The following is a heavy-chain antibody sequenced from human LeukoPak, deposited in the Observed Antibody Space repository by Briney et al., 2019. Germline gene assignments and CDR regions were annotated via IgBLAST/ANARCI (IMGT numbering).Heavy chain of an antibody. D-gene: IGHD1-26*01. CDR1: GFVFSSYW. V-gene: IGHV3-7*01. CDR2: KKAYGSDT. J-gene: IGHJ3*02. Sequence: GGSLRLSCAASGFVFSSYWMSWVRQAPGKGREWGANKKAYGSDTYYVASLRGRFTISRDNAKNSLFLQMNSLRGEDTSVYYCARHKSSFPDDAFDIWGQGTMVTVSS. CDR3: ARHKSSFPDDAFDI.